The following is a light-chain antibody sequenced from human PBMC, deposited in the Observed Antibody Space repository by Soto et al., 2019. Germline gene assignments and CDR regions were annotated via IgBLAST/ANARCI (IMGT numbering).Light chain of an antibody. CDR1: QSINSW. CDR2: KAS. Sequence: DIQMTQSPSTLSASVGDRVTITCRASQSINSWLAWYQQKPGKAPKLLIYKASSLESGVTSRFSGSGSGTEFTRTISSLQPDDFAAYYCQQYEIYPITFGQGTRLEIK. CDR3: QQYEIYPIT. J-gene: IGKJ5*01. V-gene: IGKV1-5*03.